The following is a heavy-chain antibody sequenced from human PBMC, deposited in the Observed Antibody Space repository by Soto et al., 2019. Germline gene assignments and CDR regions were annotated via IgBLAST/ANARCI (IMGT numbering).Heavy chain of an antibody. CDR1: GGSISSYY. J-gene: IGHJ5*02. V-gene: IGHV4-59*08. Sequence: PSETLSLTCTVSGGSISSYYWSWIRQPPGKGLEWIGYIYYSGSTNYNPSLKSRVTISVDTSKNQFSLKLSFVTAADTAVFYCAKALEIPGIAAAGTSGWFDPWGQETLVTVSS. D-gene: IGHD6-13*01. CDR3: AKALEIPGIAAAGTSGWFDP. CDR2: IYYSGST.